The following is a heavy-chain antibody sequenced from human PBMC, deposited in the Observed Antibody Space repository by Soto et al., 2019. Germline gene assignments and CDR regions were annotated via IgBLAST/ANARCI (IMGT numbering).Heavy chain of an antibody. CDR1: GYTFTSYA. J-gene: IGHJ6*02. Sequence: ASVKVSCTASGYTFTSYAMHWVRQAPGQRLEWMGWINAGNGNTKYSQKFQGRVTITRDTSASTAYMELSSLRSEDTAVYYCARVGPSDGMDVWGQGTTVTVSS. CDR2: INAGNGNT. CDR3: ARVGPSDGMDV. V-gene: IGHV1-3*01. D-gene: IGHD1-26*01.